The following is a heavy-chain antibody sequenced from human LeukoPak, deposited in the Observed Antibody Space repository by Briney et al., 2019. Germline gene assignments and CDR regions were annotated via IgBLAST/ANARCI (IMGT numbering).Heavy chain of an antibody. CDR1: GFTFSSYW. V-gene: IGHV3-7*01. J-gene: IGHJ4*02. D-gene: IGHD6-19*01. CDR2: IKQDGSEK. CDR3: ARDYSSGWYPLGY. Sequence: PGGSPRLSCAASGFTFSSYWMSWVRQAPGKGLEWVANIKQDGSEKYYVDSVKGRFTISRDNAKNSLYLQMNSLRAEDTAVYYCARDYSSGWYPLGYWGQGTLVTVSS.